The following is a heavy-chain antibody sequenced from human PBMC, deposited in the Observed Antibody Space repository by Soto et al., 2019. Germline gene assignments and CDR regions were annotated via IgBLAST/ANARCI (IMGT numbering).Heavy chain of an antibody. Sequence: GGSLRLSCAASGFTFSSYGMHWVRQAPGKGLEWVAVISYDGSNKYYADSVKGRFTISRDNSKNTLYLQMNSLRAEDTAVYYCAQESSGYYSIWGQGTLVTVSS. D-gene: IGHD3-22*01. J-gene: IGHJ4*02. V-gene: IGHV3-30*18. CDR1: GFTFSSYG. CDR3: AQESSGYYSI. CDR2: ISYDGSNK.